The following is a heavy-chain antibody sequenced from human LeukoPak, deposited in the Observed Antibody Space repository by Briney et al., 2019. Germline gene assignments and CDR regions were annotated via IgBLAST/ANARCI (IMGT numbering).Heavy chain of an antibody. CDR1: GFTFSSYA. D-gene: IGHD3-10*01. CDR3: ARVGFGELWGMDV. Sequence: GGSLRLSCAASGFTFSSYAMHWVRQAPGKGLEWVAVISYDGSNKNYADSVKGRFTISRDNSKNTLYLQMNSLRAEDTAVYHRARVGFGELWGMDVWGKGTTVTISS. CDR2: ISYDGSNK. V-gene: IGHV3-30*04. J-gene: IGHJ6*04.